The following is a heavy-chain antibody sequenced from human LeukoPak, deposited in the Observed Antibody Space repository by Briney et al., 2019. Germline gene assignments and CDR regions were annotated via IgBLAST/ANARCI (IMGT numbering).Heavy chain of an antibody. J-gene: IGHJ4*02. CDR2: ITSDSNSI. D-gene: IGHD6-25*01. CDR3: AREIRGYYLDY. Sequence: GGSLRLSCAASGFNFSTYSMNWVCQAPGEGLEWVSYITSDSNSIYYADSLNGRFTISRDNAKNSLYLQMNSMRDEDTAVYYCAREIRGYYLDYWGQGIPVTVSS. CDR1: GFNFSTYS. V-gene: IGHV3-48*02.